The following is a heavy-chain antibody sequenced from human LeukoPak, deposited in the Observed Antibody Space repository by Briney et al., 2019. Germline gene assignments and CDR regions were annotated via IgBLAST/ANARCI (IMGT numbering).Heavy chain of an antibody. J-gene: IGHJ4*02. CDR1: GFTFSDYY. CDR2: ISGSGGST. V-gene: IGHV3-23*01. CDR3: AKLSYGGGY. D-gene: IGHD1-26*01. Sequence: GGSLRLSCAASGFTFSDYYMSWIRQAPGKGLEWVSAISGSGGSTYYADSVKGRFTISRDNSKNTLYLQMNSLRAEDTAVYYCAKLSYGGGYWGQGTLVTVSS.